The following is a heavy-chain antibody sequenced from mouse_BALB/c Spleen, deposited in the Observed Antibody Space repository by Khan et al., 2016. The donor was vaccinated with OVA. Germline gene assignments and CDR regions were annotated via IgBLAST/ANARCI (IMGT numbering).Heavy chain of an antibody. CDR2: IWAGGST. V-gene: IGHV2-9*02. D-gene: IGHD1-1*02. Sequence: QVQLKESGPGLVAPSQSLSITCTVSGFSLTSYGVYWVRQPPGKGLEWLGIIWAGGSTNYNSALMSRLSISKDNSKSQVFLKMNRLQTVATAMYYCARDDGGGNDAMDYWGQGTSVTVSS. CDR3: ARDDGGGNDAMDY. CDR1: GFSLTSYG. J-gene: IGHJ4*01.